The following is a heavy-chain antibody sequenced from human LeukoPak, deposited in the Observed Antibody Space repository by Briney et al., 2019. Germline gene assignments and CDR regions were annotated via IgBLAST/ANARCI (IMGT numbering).Heavy chain of an antibody. CDR2: IIPIFGTA. Sequence: SVKVSCKASGGTFSSYAISWVRQAPGQGLEWMGGIIPIFGTANYAQKFQGRVTITADESTSTAYMELSSLRSEDTAVYYCAKARGGNPYYYYMDVWGKGTTVTVSS. CDR1: GGTFSSYA. CDR3: AKARGGNPYYYYMDV. V-gene: IGHV1-69*13. D-gene: IGHD4-23*01. J-gene: IGHJ6*03.